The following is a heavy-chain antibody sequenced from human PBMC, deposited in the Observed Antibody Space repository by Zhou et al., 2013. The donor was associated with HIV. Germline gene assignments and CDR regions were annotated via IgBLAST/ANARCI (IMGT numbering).Heavy chain of an antibody. CDR1: GGTFSSYA. J-gene: IGHJ6*03. D-gene: IGHD2-21*01. Sequence: QVQLVQSGAEVKKPGSSVKVSCKASGGTFSSYAISWVRQAPGQGLEWMGGIIPIFGTANYAQKFQGRVTITTDESTSTAYMELSSLRSEDTAVYYCARSVAYCGGDCYSPYYYYMDVWGKGTTVTVSS. V-gene: IGHV1-69*05. CDR3: ARSVAYCGGDCYSPYYYYMDV. CDR2: IIPIFGTA.